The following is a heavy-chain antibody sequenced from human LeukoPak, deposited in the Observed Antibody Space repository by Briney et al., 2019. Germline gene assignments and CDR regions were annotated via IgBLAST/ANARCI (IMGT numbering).Heavy chain of an antibody. D-gene: IGHD2-2*01. V-gene: IGHV1-69*13. CDR3: AREEVPAAIYYGMDV. CDR2: IIPIFGTA. J-gene: IGHJ6*02. CDR1: GGTFSSYA. Sequence: SVKVSCKASGGTFSSYAISWVRQAPGQGLEWMGGIIPIFGTANYAQKFQGRVTITADESTSTVYMELSSLRSEDTAVYYCAREEVPAAIYYGMDVWGQGTTVTVSS.